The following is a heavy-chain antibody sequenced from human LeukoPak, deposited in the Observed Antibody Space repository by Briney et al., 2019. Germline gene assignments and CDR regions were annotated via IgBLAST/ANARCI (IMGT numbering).Heavy chain of an antibody. CDR2: IKQDGSEK. CDR3: ARAQGRSSWYYYYYMDV. J-gene: IGHJ6*03. CDR1: GFTFSSYW. V-gene: IGHV3-7*04. D-gene: IGHD6-13*01. Sequence: GGSLRLSCAASGFTFSSYWMSWVRQAPGKGLDWVGNIKQDGSEKYYVDSMKGRFTISRDNAKNSLYLQMNSLRAEDTAVYYCARAQGRSSWYYYYYMDVWGKGTTVTVSS.